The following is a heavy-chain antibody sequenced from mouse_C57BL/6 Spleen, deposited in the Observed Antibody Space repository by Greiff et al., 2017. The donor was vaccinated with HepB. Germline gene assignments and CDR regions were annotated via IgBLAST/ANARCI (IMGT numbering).Heavy chain of an antibody. CDR1: GFTFSSYG. D-gene: IGHD2-1*01. CDR2: ISSGGSYT. Sequence: EVMLVESGGDLVKPGGSLKLSCAASGFTFSSYGMSWVRQTPDKRLEWVATISSGGSYTYYPDSVKGRFTISRDNAKNTLYLQMSSLKSEDTAMYYCARYGNFDYCGQGTTLTVSS. V-gene: IGHV5-6*01. CDR3: ARYGNFDY. J-gene: IGHJ2*01.